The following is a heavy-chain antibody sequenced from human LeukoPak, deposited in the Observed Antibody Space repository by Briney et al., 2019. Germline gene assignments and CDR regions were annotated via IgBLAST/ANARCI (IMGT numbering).Heavy chain of an antibody. J-gene: IGHJ4*02. V-gene: IGHV4-39*01. CDR3: ARRTYGGNLLDY. Sequence: SETLSLTCTVSGGSISSSSYYWGWIRQPPGKGLEWIGSIYYSGSTYYNPSLKSRVTISVDTSKNQFSLKLSSVTAADTAVYYCARRTYGGNLLDYWGQGTLVTASS. CDR1: GGSISSSSYY. D-gene: IGHD4-17*01. CDR2: IYYSGST.